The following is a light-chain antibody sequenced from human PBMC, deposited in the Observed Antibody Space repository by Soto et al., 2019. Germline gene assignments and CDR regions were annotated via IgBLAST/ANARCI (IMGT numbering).Light chain of an antibody. CDR1: TGDVGAYNF. CDR2: EGI. CDR3: CSYAGSGTDNYV. J-gene: IGLJ1*01. V-gene: IGLV2-23*01. Sequence: QSALTQPRSVSGSPGQSVTISCTGTTGDVGAYNFVSWYQHHPGKAPKLMIYEGIKRPSGVSNRFSGSKSGNTAFLTISGLQAEDEADYYCCSYAGSGTDNYVFGSGTQLTVL.